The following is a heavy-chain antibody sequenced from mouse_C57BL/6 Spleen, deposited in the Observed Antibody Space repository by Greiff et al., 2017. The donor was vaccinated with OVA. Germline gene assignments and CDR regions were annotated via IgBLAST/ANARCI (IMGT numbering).Heavy chain of an antibody. CDR2: ISSGSSTI. D-gene: IGHD1-1*01. V-gene: IGHV5-17*01. J-gene: IGHJ4*01. CDR3: ARDYGSSPHAMDY. Sequence: EVQLQESGGGLVKPGGSLKLSCAASGFTFSDYGMHWVRQAPEKGLEWVAYISSGSSTIYYADTVKGRFTISRDNAKNTLFLQMTSLRSEDTAMYYCARDYGSSPHAMDYWGQGTSVTVSS. CDR1: GFTFSDYG.